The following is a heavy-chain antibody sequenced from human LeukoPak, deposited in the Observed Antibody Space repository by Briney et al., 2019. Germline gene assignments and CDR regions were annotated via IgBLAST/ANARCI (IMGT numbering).Heavy chain of an antibody. CDR1: GGSLSGYY. CDR3: ARGINYYGSGAGVDY. CDR2: IYYSGST. Sequence: PSETLSLTCTVSGGSLSGYYWSWIRQHPGKGLEWIGYIYYSGSTNYNPSLKSRVTISVDTSKNQFSLKLSSVTAADTAVYYCARGINYYGSGAGVDYWGQGTLVTVSS. J-gene: IGHJ4*02. V-gene: IGHV4-59*01. D-gene: IGHD3-10*01.